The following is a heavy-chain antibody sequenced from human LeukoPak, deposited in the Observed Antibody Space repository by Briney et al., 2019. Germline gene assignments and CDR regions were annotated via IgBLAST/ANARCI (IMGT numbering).Heavy chain of an antibody. CDR1: GYTFTSYG. D-gene: IGHD3-3*01. CDR3: ARVSRRITIFGVVIGGGWFDP. CDR2: ISAYNGNT. Sequence: AASVKVSCKASGYTFTSYGISWVRQAPGQGLEWMGWISAYNGNTNYAQKLQGRVTMTTDTSTSTAYMELRSLRSDDTAVYYCARVSRRITIFGVVIGGGWFDPWGQGTLVTVSS. J-gene: IGHJ5*02. V-gene: IGHV1-18*01.